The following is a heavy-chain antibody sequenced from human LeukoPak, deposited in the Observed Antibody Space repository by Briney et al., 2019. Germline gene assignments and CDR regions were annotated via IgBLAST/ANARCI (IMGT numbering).Heavy chain of an antibody. D-gene: IGHD6-19*01. J-gene: IGHJ6*04. Sequence: GGSLRLSCAASGFTFSSYAMSWVRQAPGKGLXXXXXXSGSGGSTYYADSVKGRFTISRDNSKNTLYLQMNSLRAEDTAVYYCAKVSGGWYNYYGMDVWGKGTTVTVSS. CDR2: XSGSGGST. CDR3: AKVSGGWYNYYGMDV. V-gene: IGHV3-23*01. CDR1: GFTFSSYA.